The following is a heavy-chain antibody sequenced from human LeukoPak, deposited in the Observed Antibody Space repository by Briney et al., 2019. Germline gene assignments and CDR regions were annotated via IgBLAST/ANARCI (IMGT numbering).Heavy chain of an antibody. CDR2: IYYIGST. J-gene: IGHJ4*02. V-gene: IGHV4-59*01. Sequence: SETLSLTCTVSGGSISSYYWSWIRQPPGKGLEWIGYIYYIGSTNYNPSLKSRVTISVDTSKNQFSLNLSSVTAADTAVYYCARCVGGSGWLDYWGQGTLVTVSS. CDR1: GGSISSYY. CDR3: ARCVGGSGWLDY. D-gene: IGHD6-19*01.